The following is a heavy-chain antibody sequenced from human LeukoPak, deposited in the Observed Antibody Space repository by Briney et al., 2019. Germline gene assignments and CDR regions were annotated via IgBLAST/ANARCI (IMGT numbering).Heavy chain of an antibody. D-gene: IGHD1-7*01. CDR1: GFTFTAYS. CDR3: ARDNSWNYDY. Sequence: PGGSLRLSCAASGFTFTAYSMHLVRQAPGKGLEWVAVITPDGGGSYYAESAKGRFTISRDNSGNTVYLQMNSLRADDTAVYYCARDNSWNYDYWGQGTLVTVSS. V-gene: IGHV3-30-3*01. CDR2: ITPDGGGS. J-gene: IGHJ4*02.